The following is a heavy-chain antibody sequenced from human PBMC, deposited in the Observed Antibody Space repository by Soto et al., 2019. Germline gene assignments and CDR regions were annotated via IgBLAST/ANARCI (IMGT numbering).Heavy chain of an antibody. CDR1: GVKIVSFG. Sequence: CAVAGVKIVSFGGSWVRQNPGKGMEWVSYISSSGSTIYYAESVKGRLTISRDNAKNSLYLQMNSLRAEDTAVYYSARRVSVGCNALAIWRQGSMVPVSS. V-gene: IGHV3-48*03. D-gene: IGHD1-26*01. CDR3: ARRVSVGCNALAI. J-gene: IGHJ3*02. CDR2: ISSSGSTI.